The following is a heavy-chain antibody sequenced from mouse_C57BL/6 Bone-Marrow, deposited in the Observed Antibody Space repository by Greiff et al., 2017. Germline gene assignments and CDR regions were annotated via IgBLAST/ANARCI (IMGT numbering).Heavy chain of an antibody. CDR2: IHPNSGST. D-gene: IGHD2-4*01. CDR1: GYTFTSYW. CDR3: ARERRLQLDFDY. J-gene: IGHJ2*01. V-gene: IGHV1-64*01. Sequence: QVQLQQPGAELVKPGASVKLSCKASGYTFTSYWMHWVKQRPGQGLEWIGMIHPNSGSTTYNEKFKSKATLTVYKSYSTAYMQLSSLTSEDSTVYCCARERRLQLDFDYWGQGTTLTVSS.